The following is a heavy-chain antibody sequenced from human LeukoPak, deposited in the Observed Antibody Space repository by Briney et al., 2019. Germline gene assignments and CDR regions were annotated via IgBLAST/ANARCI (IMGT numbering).Heavy chain of an antibody. CDR1: GFSFSNYG. D-gene: IGHD1-1*01. CDR2: ISGSGDST. Sequence: GGSLRLSCLVSGFSFSNYGMSWVRQAPGKGLEWVSAISGSGDSTFYADSAKGRFTISRDNSKNTLNLQLNSLRVEDTAVYYCARGYDFSPWGQEPWSPSP. V-gene: IGHV3-23*01. J-gene: IGHJ5*02. CDR3: ARGYDFSP.